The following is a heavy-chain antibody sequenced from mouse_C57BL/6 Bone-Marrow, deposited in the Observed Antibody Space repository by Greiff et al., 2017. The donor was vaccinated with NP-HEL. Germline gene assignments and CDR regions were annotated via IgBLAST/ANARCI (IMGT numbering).Heavy chain of an antibody. D-gene: IGHD1-1*02. CDR1: GYTFTSYG. CDR2: IYPRSGNT. CDR3: AREVRALWLDY. Sequence: VKLVESGAELARPGASVKLSCKASGYTFTSYGISWVKQRTGQGLEWIGEIYPRSGNTYYNEKFKGKATLTAYKSSSTAYMELRSLTSEDSAVYFCAREVRALWLDYGGQGTSVTVSS. J-gene: IGHJ4*01. V-gene: IGHV1-81*01.